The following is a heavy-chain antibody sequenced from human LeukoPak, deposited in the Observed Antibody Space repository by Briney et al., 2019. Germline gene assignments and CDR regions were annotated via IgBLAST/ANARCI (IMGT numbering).Heavy chain of an antibody. D-gene: IGHD3-10*01. Sequence: SETLSLTCAVSGDSISSGGYSWSWVRQPPGKGLEWIGYIYHSGSPYYNPSLKIQVSITVDRSKTQFSLKLSSVTAADAAVYYCARETARGDGMDVWGQGTTVTVSS. CDR3: ARETARGDGMDV. V-gene: IGHV4-30-2*01. CDR1: GDSISSGGYS. CDR2: IYHSGSP. J-gene: IGHJ6*02.